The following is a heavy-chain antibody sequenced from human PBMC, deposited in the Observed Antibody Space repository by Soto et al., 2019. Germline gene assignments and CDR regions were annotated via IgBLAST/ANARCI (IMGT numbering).Heavy chain of an antibody. CDR3: ARTGTTYYYYMDV. Sequence: SETLSLTCTVSVGSISSYYWSWIRQPPGKGLEWIGYIYYSGSTNYNPSLKSRVTISVDTSKNQFSLKLSSVTAADTAVYYCARTGTTYYYYMDVWGKGTTVTVS. V-gene: IGHV4-59*01. CDR2: IYYSGST. D-gene: IGHD1-7*01. CDR1: VGSISSYY. J-gene: IGHJ6*03.